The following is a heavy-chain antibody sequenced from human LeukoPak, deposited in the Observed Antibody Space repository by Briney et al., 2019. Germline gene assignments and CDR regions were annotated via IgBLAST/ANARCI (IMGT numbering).Heavy chain of an antibody. Sequence: SETLSLTCAVSGYSISSGFYWGWIRRPPGKGLEWIGSISHSGSPYYNPSLKSRVIISVDTSENQCSLRLSSVTAADTAVYYCARRHRYYYYMDVWGKGTTVTVSS. CDR3: ARRHRYYYYMDV. V-gene: IGHV4-38-2*01. CDR2: ISHSGSP. J-gene: IGHJ6*03. CDR1: GYSISSGFY.